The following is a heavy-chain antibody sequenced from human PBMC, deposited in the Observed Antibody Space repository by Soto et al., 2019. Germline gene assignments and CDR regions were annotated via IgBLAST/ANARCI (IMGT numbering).Heavy chain of an antibody. CDR3: ARALRNGYFYGMDI. V-gene: IGHV1-46*01. CDR1: GYAFSNNF. Sequence: QVQLVQSGAEVKKPGASVKVSCMASGYAFSNNFMHWVRQAPAQGLEWMGVINPTTGLTSNAQKFQGSITMTSDTSSITAYMELRSLRSEDTAVYYCARALRNGYFYGMDIWGQGTTVTVSS. D-gene: IGHD2-8*01. J-gene: IGHJ6*02. CDR2: INPTTGLT.